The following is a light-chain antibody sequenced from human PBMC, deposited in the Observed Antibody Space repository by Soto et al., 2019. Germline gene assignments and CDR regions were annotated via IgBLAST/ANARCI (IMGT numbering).Light chain of an antibody. CDR2: ANN. CDR1: SSNLGAGYD. V-gene: IGLV1-40*01. Sequence: QSALTQPPSVSGAPGQGVTISCTGSSSNLGAGYDVHWYQQLPGAAPKLLIYANNKRPSGVLDRFSGSKSGTSASLAITGLQAEDEADYYCYSYAGRNIWVFGGGTKLTVL. CDR3: YSYAGRNIWV. J-gene: IGLJ3*02.